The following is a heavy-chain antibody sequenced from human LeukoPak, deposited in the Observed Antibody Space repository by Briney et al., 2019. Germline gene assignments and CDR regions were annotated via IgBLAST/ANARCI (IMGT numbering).Heavy chain of an antibody. V-gene: IGHV3-74*01. CDR2: INSDGSST. CDR3: ARGGTMVRGVIRALDI. CDR1: GFTFSTYG. Sequence: QPGRSLRLSCAASGFTFSTYGMHWVRQAPGKGLVWVSRINSDGSSTSYADSVKGRFTISRDNAKNTLYLQMNSLRAEDTAVYYCARGGTMVRGVIRALDIWGQGTMVTVSS. J-gene: IGHJ3*02. D-gene: IGHD3-10*01.